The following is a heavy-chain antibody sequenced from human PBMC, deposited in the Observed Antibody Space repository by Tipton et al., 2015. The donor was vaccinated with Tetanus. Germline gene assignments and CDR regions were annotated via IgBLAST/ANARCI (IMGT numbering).Heavy chain of an antibody. CDR2: VNQSGST. CDR1: DGSFNAYY. V-gene: IGHV4-34*01. Sequence: LRLSCGVSDGSFNAYYWSWIRQTPGKGLEWIGEVNQSGSTKYNPSFNRRAAISVDTSKSQFSLRVRSVTAADTAVYYCARGRTMSGVVAPFDLWGQGTQVTVSS. CDR3: ARGRTMSGVVAPFDL. D-gene: IGHD3-3*01. J-gene: IGHJ4*02.